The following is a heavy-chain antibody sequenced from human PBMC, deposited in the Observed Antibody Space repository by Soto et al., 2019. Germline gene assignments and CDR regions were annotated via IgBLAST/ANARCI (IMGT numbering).Heavy chain of an antibody. CDR2: IYYSGST. J-gene: IGHJ4*02. Sequence: QVQLQESGPGLVKPSQTLSLTCTVSGGSISSGGYYWSWIRQHPGKGLEWIGYIYYSGSTYYNPSLKSRVTISVDTSKNQFSLKLSSVTAADTAVYYCARGVTLVRGVLHTPSFDYWGQGALVTVSS. V-gene: IGHV4-31*03. D-gene: IGHD3-10*01. CDR1: GGSISSGGYY. CDR3: ARGVTLVRGVLHTPSFDY.